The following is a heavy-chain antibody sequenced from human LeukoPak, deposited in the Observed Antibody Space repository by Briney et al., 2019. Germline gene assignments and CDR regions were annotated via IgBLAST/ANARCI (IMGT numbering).Heavy chain of an antibody. Sequence: GGSLRLSCAASGFTFSNYWMHWVRQAPGKGLVWVSRINRDGINTSYADSVKGRFTISRDNAKNTLYLQMNSLRAEDTAVYYCAREGAPCSGGSCYTSKIDYWGQGTLVTVSS. D-gene: IGHD2-15*01. J-gene: IGHJ4*02. CDR3: AREGAPCSGGSCYTSKIDY. V-gene: IGHV3-74*01. CDR1: GFTFSNYW. CDR2: INRDGINT.